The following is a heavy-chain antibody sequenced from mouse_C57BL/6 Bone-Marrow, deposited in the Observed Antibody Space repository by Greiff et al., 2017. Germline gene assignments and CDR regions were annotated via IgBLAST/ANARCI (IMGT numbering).Heavy chain of an antibody. D-gene: IGHD2-5*01. J-gene: IGHJ3*01. Sequence: VQLVESGGGLVQPGESMKLSCESNEYEFHSPDMSWVRKTPEKRLELVAAINSDGGSPYYPDTMERRFIISRDNTKKTLYLQMSSLRSDYTALYDCAKLSNYNCCAYWGQGTLVTVSA. CDR2: INSDGGSP. V-gene: IGHV5-2*01. CDR3: AKLSNYNCCAY. CDR1: EYEFHSPD.